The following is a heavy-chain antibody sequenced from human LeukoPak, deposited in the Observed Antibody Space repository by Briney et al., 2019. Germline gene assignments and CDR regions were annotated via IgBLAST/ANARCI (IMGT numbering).Heavy chain of an antibody. CDR3: ARDNSPIGLQNNWFDP. V-gene: IGHV3-23*01. J-gene: IGHJ5*02. Sequence: PGGSLRLSCAASGFTFSSYAMSWVRQAPGKGLEWVSAISGSGGSTYYADSVKGRFTICRDNSKNTLYLQMNSLRAEDTAVYYCARDNSPIGLQNNWFDPWGQGTLVTVSS. D-gene: IGHD5-24*01. CDR2: ISGSGGST. CDR1: GFTFSSYA.